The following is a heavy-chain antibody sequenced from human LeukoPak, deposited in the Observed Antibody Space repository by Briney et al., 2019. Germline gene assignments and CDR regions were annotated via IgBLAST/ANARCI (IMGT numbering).Heavy chain of an antibody. CDR2: ISGSGGST. Sequence: GGSLRLSCAASGFTFSSYAMSWVRQAPGKGLEWVSAISGSGGSTYYADSVKGRFTISRDNSKNTLCLQMNSLRVEDTAVYYCAKGNSSGYPGWFDPWGQGTLVTVSS. J-gene: IGHJ5*02. D-gene: IGHD3-22*01. CDR3: AKGNSSGYPGWFDP. V-gene: IGHV3-23*01. CDR1: GFTFSSYA.